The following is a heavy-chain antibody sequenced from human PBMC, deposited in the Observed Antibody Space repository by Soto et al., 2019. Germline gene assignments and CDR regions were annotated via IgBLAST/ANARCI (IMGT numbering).Heavy chain of an antibody. CDR2: ISGSGGST. J-gene: IGHJ4*02. D-gene: IGHD4-17*01. CDR1: GFTFSSYA. CDR3: AKSGVRSPVLLPKAAKYYFDY. Sequence: GGSLRLSCAASGFTFSSYAMSWVRQAPGKGLEWVSAISGSGGSTYYADSVKGRFTISRDNSKNTLYLQMNSLRAEDTAVYYCAKSGVRSPVLLPKAAKYYFDYWGQGTLVTVSS. V-gene: IGHV3-23*01.